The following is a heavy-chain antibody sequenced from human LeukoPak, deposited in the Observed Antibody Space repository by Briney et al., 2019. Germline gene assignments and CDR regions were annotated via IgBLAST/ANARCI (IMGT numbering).Heavy chain of an antibody. J-gene: IGHJ4*02. CDR3: ARLSRGSSAGLDY. D-gene: IGHD6-6*01. Sequence: PSETLPLTCTVSGGSISGYYWSWIRQPPGKGLDWIGYIYYSGSSDYNPSLKSRVTISVDSSKNQFSLKVNSVTAADTAVYFCARLSRGSSAGLDYWGQGILVTVSS. CDR2: IYYSGSS. CDR1: GGSISGYY. V-gene: IGHV4-59*01.